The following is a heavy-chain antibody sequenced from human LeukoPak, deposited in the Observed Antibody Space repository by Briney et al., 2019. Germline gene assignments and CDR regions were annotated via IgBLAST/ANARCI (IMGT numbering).Heavy chain of an antibody. CDR3: ARGRSRTSNFDY. V-gene: IGHV3-30-3*01. Sequence: GGSLRLSCAASGFTHSSYAMHWVRQAPGKGLEWVAVRSYDGSNKYYADSVKGRFTISRDNSKNTLYLQMNSLRAEDTAVYYCARGRSRTSNFDYWGQGTLVTVSS. CDR1: GFTHSSYA. CDR2: RSYDGSNK. D-gene: IGHD1-7*01. J-gene: IGHJ4*02.